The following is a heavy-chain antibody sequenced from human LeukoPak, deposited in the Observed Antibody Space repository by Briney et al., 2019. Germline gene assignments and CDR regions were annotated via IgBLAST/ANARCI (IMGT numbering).Heavy chain of an antibody. V-gene: IGHV4-34*12. CDR3: ARRPSRLVFDY. Sequence: SETPSLTCAVYGGSFSGYYWSWIRQPPGKGLEWIGEIVHSGNTKYNPSLKSRVTISVDTSKNQFSLNLTSVTAADTAVYYCARRPSRLVFDYWGQGTLVTVSS. CDR2: IVHSGNT. CDR1: GGSFSGYY. J-gene: IGHJ4*02.